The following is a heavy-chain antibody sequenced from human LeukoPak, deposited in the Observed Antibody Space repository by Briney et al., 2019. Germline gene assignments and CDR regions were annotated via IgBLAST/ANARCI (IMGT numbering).Heavy chain of an antibody. CDR2: MNPNSGNT. CDR1: GYTFTSYD. V-gene: IGHV1-8*01. D-gene: IGHD3-3*01. CDR3: ARGYDFWSGYSRSGNWFDP. J-gene: IGHJ5*02. Sequence: ASVKVSCKASGYTFTSYDINWVRQATGQGLEWMGWMNPNSGNTGYAQKFQGRVTMTRNTSISTAYMELSSLRSEDTAVHYCARGYDFWSGYSRSGNWFDPWGQGTLVTVSS.